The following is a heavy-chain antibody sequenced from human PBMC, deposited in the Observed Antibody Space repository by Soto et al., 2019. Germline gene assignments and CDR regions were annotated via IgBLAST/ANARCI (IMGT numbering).Heavy chain of an antibody. V-gene: IGHV1-8*01. CDR1: GYTFTSYD. Sequence: QVQLVQSGAEVKKPGASVKVSCKASGYTFTSYDINWVRQATGQGLEWMGWMNPNSGNTGYAQKFQGRGTMTRNTSISTAYMELSSLRSEDTAVYYCARVDCSGGSCYSLIDYWGQGTLVTVSS. J-gene: IGHJ4*02. CDR2: MNPNSGNT. CDR3: ARVDCSGGSCYSLIDY. D-gene: IGHD2-15*01.